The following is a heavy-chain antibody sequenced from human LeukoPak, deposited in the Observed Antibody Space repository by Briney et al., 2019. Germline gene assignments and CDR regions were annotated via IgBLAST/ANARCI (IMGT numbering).Heavy chain of an antibody. CDR3: ARGGIAASPFDS. D-gene: IGHD6-13*01. J-gene: IGHJ4*02. Sequence: AETLSLTCAVYGVSFRGYYGSGIPRPPGKGLEWIGEINHSGRTNYKPPLKSRLTISVETSKNQFSLQLSSVTAADTAVYYRARGGIAASPFDSWGQGTLVTVSS. V-gene: IGHV4-34*01. CDR2: INHSGRT. CDR1: GVSFRGYY.